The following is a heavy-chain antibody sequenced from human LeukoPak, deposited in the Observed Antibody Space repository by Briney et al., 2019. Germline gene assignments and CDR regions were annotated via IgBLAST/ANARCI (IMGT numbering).Heavy chain of an antibody. J-gene: IGHJ4*02. Sequence: GGSLRLSCAASGFTFSSYAMSWVRQAPGKGLEWVSAISGSGGSTYYADSVKGRFTISRDNSKNTLYLRMNSLRAEDTAVYYCAKLTGDYVWGSFYLYWGQGTLVTVSS. CDR1: GFTFSSYA. CDR3: AKLTGDYVWGSFYLY. V-gene: IGHV3-23*01. CDR2: ISGSGGST. D-gene: IGHD3-16*01.